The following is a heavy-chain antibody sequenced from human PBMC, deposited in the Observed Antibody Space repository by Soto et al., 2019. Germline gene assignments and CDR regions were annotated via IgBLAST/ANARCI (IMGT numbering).Heavy chain of an antibody. V-gene: IGHV1-69*13. Sequence: ASVKVSCKASGGTFSKNTISWVRQAPGQGLEWMGGIMPVFGTPNYAQKFQGRVTITADECTRTAYMELSRLKSEDTAVYYCARQFDYDTSGFYYAYWGQGTQVTVSS. CDR1: GGTFSKNT. CDR2: IMPVFGTP. CDR3: ARQFDYDTSGFYYAY. D-gene: IGHD3-22*01. J-gene: IGHJ4*02.